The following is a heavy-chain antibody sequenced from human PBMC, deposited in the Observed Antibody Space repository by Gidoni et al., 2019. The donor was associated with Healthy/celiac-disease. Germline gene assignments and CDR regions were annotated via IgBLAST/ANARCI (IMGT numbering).Heavy chain of an antibody. CDR1: GGSFSGYY. Sequence: QVQLQQWGAGLLKPSETLSLTCAVYGGSFSGYYWSWIRQPPGKGLEWIGEINHSGSTNYNPSLKSRVTISVDTSKNQFSLKLSSVTAADTAVYYCARGLGYYYDSSGYSSYWYFDLWGRGTLVTVSS. V-gene: IGHV4-34*01. CDR3: ARGLGYYYDSSGYSSYWYFDL. J-gene: IGHJ2*01. D-gene: IGHD3-22*01. CDR2: INHSGST.